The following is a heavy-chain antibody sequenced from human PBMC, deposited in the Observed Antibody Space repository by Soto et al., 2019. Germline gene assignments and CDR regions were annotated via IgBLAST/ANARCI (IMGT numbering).Heavy chain of an antibody. CDR3: ARAVEGDYFDY. Sequence: GGPLRLSCAASGSTVSRKYMSGVRQAPRKGLEWVSFIYSGGSTYYANSVKGRFTISKDITKSMLYLQMNSLKAEDMAVYYCARAVEGDYFDYWGQGTLVTVSS. CDR1: GSTVSRKY. J-gene: IGHJ4*02. CDR2: IYSGGST. D-gene: IGHD1-1*01. V-gene: IGHV3-66*01.